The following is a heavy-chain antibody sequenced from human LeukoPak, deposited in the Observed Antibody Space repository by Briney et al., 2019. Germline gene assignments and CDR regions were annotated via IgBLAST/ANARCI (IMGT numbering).Heavy chain of an antibody. CDR2: LNPSVGST. Sequence: ASVKVSCKASGDTFSSYYMHWVRQAPGQGLEWMGVLNPSVGSTSYAQKFQGRVMMTSDTSTSTVYMELNSLTSEDTAVYYCARDHSGSQHWFDPWGQGTLVTVSS. CDR1: GDTFSSYY. V-gene: IGHV1-46*01. J-gene: IGHJ5*02. D-gene: IGHD1-26*01. CDR3: ARDHSGSQHWFDP.